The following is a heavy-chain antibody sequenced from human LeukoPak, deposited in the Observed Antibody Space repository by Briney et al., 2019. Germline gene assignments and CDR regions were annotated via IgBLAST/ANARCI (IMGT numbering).Heavy chain of an antibody. CDR1: GFTFSSYA. CDR2: ISYDGSNK. J-gene: IGHJ4*02. V-gene: IGHV3-30*04. Sequence: PGRSLRLSCAASGFTFSSYAVHWVRQAPGKGLEWVALISYDGSNKYYADSVKGRFTISRDNSKNTLYLQMNSLRAEDTAVYYCARAYGGYVPFDYWGQGTPVTVSS. D-gene: IGHD5-12*01. CDR3: ARAYGGYVPFDY.